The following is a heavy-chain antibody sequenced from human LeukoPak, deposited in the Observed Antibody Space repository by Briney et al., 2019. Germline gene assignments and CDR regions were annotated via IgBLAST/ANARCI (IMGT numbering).Heavy chain of an antibody. D-gene: IGHD3-10*01. CDR1: GYTLTELS. CDR2: FDPEDGET. Sequence: ASVKVSFKVSGYTLTELSMHWVRQAPGKGLEWMGGFDPEDGETIYAQKFQGRVTMTEDTSTDTAYMELSSLRSEDTAVYYCATSREFANWFDPWGQGTLVTVSS. V-gene: IGHV1-24*01. J-gene: IGHJ5*02. CDR3: ATSREFANWFDP.